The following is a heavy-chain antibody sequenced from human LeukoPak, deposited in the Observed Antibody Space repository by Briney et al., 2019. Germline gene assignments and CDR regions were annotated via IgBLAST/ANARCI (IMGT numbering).Heavy chain of an antibody. CDR2: IYYSGST. V-gene: IGHV4-61*01. D-gene: IGHD1-26*01. CDR1: GGSTSSSSYY. J-gene: IGHJ4*02. CDR3: ARGGGSYFPRHLSDY. Sequence: PSETLSLTCTVSGGSTSSSSYYWSWIRQPPGKGLEWIGYIYYSGSTNYNPSLKSRVTISVDTSKNQFSLKLSSVTAADTAVYYCARGGGSYFPRHLSDYWGQGTLVTVSS.